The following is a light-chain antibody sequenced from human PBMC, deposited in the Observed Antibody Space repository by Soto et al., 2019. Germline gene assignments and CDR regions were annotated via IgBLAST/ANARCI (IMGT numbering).Light chain of an antibody. Sequence: HSVLTQPPSVSAAPGQKVTISCSGSSSNVGSNYVSWYQQLPGTAPKLLIYDNGKRSSGIPDRFSGSQSGTSATLGITGLQTGDEADYYCGTWDNSLSAVFGGGTKLTVL. J-gene: IGLJ2*01. CDR2: DNG. CDR3: GTWDNSLSAV. CDR1: SSNVGSNY. V-gene: IGLV1-51*01.